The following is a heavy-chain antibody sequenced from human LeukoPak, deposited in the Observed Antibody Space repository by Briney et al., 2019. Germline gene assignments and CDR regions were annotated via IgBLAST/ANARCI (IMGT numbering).Heavy chain of an antibody. Sequence: SETLSLTCAVYGGSFSGYYWSWTRQPPGKGLEWIGEINHSGSTNYNPSLKSRVTISVDKSQSQCSLKLTSVTAADTAVYYCAGVDFLCGGRFDPWGQGTLVTVSS. J-gene: IGHJ5*01. D-gene: IGHD3-3*01. CDR3: AGVDFLCGGRFDP. CDR2: INHSGST. V-gene: IGHV4-34*01. CDR1: GGSFSGYY.